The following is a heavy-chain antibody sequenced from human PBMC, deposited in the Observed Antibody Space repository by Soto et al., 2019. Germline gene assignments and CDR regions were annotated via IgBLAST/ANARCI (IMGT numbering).Heavy chain of an antibody. CDR2: ISTFNGNA. D-gene: IGHD2-8*02. CDR3: ARLNGYSTGWFAT. V-gene: IGHV1-18*04. CDR1: GYTFTSYG. Sequence: VASVKVSCKTSGYTFTSYGISWVRQAPGQGLECMGWISTFNGNAHYAQNLQDRVTMTIDTSTSTAYLELTGLRSDDTGVYYCARLNGYSTGWFATWGQGTLVTVPQ. J-gene: IGHJ5*02.